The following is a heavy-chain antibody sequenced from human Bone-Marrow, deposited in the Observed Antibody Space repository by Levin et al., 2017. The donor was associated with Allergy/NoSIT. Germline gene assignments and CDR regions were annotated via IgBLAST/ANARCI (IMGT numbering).Heavy chain of an antibody. J-gene: IGHJ4*02. Sequence: GESLKISCAASGFTFSDHYMDWVRQAPGKGLEWVGRTRNKANSYTTEYAASVKGRFTISRDDSKNSLYLQMNSLKTEDTAVYYCARGRGGGWYDYYFDYWGQGTLVTVSS. CDR3: ARGRGGGWYDYYFDY. D-gene: IGHD6-19*01. CDR1: GFTFSDHY. CDR2: TRNKANSYTT. V-gene: IGHV3-72*01.